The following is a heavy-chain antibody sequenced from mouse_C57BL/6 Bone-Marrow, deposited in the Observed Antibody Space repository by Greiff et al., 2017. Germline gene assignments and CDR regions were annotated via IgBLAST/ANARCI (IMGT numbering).Heavy chain of an antibody. CDR2: ISSGGSYT. J-gene: IGHJ3*01. D-gene: IGHD1-1*01. Sequence: DVQLEQSGGDLVKPGGSLKLSCAASGFTFSNYGMPWVRQTPDKRLEWVANISSGGSYTYYPDSVKGRFTISRDNAKNTLYLQMSRLKSEDTAMYCCARRCFYGGFACWGQGTLVTVSA. CDR1: GFTFSNYG. V-gene: IGHV5-6*02. CDR3: ARRCFYGGFAC.